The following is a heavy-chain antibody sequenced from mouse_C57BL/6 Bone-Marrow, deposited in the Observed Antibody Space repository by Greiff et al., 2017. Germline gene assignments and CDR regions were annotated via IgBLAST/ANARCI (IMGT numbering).Heavy chain of an antibody. Sequence: QVPVKQSGAELVKPGASVKMSCKASGYTFTTYPIEWMKQNHGKSLEWIGNFHHYNDDTKYNEKFKGKATLTVEKSSSTVYLELSRLTSDDSAVYCCARQGSSYYWYFEVWGTGTTVTVSS. V-gene: IGHV1-47*01. CDR2: FHHYNDDT. D-gene: IGHD1-1*01. CDR3: ARQGSSYYWYFEV. J-gene: IGHJ1*03. CDR1: GYTFTTYP.